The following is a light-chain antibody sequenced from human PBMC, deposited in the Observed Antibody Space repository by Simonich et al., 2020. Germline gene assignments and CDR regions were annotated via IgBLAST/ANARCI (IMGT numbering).Light chain of an antibody. CDR3: CSYAGSSTVV. CDR2: EGS. V-gene: IGLV2-23*01. J-gene: IGLJ2*01. CDR1: SSDVGSYNL. Sequence: QSALTQPASVSGSPGQSITISCTGTSSDVGSYNLVSWYQQHPGKAPKLMIYEGSKRPSVVSHRFAGSKSGNTASRTISGLQAEDEADYYCCSYAGSSTVVFGGGTKLTVL.